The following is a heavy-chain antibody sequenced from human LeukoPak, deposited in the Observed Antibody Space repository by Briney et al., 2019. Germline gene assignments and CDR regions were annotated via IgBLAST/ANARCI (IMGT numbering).Heavy chain of an antibody. V-gene: IGHV4-59*10. J-gene: IGHJ4*02. D-gene: IGHD3-10*01. CDR3: ARRLWYYGSGSYYRPKGFDY. Sequence: SETLSLTCAVYGGSFSGYYWSWIRQPAGKGLEWIGRIYTSGSTNYNPSLKSRVTMSVDTSKNQFSLKLSSVTAADTAVYYCARRLWYYGSGSYYRPKGFDYWGQGTLVTVSS. CDR1: GGSFSGYY. CDR2: IYTSGST.